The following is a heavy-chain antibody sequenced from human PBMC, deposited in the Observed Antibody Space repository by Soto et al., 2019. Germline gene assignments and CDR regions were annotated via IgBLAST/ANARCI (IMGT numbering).Heavy chain of an antibody. Sequence: QVVLLQSGAEVKAPGSSVRVSCQVSGSTFNNFAFSWVRQAPGNGHERMGGIVVDSNTAEYSQRFQDRVTITADTSSKTLYMELGRLTFEDTAVYYCARAIKRWEVNYYFDFWGQGALVTVSS. CDR2: IVVDSNTA. CDR3: ARAIKRWEVNYYFDF. J-gene: IGHJ4*02. CDR1: GSTFNNFA. D-gene: IGHD1-26*01. V-gene: IGHV1-69*06.